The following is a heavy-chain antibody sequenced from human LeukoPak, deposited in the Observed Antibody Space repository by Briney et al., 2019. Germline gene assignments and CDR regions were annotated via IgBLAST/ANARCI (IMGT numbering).Heavy chain of an antibody. CDR3: ARDSCSGGSCYNYMDV. V-gene: IGHV4-59*01. D-gene: IGHD2-15*01. Sequence: SETLSLTCTVSGGSICSYYWSWIRQPPGKGLEWIGYIYYSGSTNYNPSLKSRVTISVDTSKNQFSLKLSSVTAADTAVYYCARDSCSGGSCYNYMDVWGKGTTVTVSS. CDR2: IYYSGST. J-gene: IGHJ6*03. CDR1: GGSICSYY.